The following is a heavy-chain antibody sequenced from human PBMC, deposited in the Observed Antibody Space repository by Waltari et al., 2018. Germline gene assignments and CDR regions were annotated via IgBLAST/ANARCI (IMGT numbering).Heavy chain of an antibody. D-gene: IGHD2-15*01. V-gene: IGHV3-21*01. Sequence: NWVRQAPGKGLEWVSSISSSSSYIYYADSVKGRFTISRDNAKNSLYLQMNSLRAEDTAVYYCASGHCSGGSCYSGGYWGQGTLVTVSS. CDR2: ISSSSSYI. J-gene: IGHJ4*02. CDR3: ASGHCSGGSCYSGGY.